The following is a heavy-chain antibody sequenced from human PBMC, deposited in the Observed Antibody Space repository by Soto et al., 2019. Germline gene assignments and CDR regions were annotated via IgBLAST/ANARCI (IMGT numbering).Heavy chain of an antibody. CDR3: ARLYMVRVVMNSLDP. CDR2: IYHSGST. Sequence: PSETLSLSCTVAWGSISSSNWWSWVRQPPGKGLEWIGEIYHSGSTNYNPSLKSRVTISVDKSKNQFSLKLSSVTAADTAVYYCARLYMVRVVMNSLDPWGQGTLVTVS. CDR1: WGSISSSNW. D-gene: IGHD3-10*01. J-gene: IGHJ5*02. V-gene: IGHV4-4*02.